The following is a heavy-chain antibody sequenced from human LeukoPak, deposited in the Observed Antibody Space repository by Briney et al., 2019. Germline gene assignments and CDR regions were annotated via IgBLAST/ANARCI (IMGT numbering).Heavy chain of an antibody. V-gene: IGHV1-2*02. J-gene: IGHJ4*02. CDR2: INPNSGGT. Sequence: ASVKVSCKASGYTFTGYYMHWVRQAPGQGLEWMGWINPNSGGTNYAQKFQGRVTMTRDTSISTAYMELGGLRSDDTAVYYCARDDNWVSPFDYWGQGTRVTVSS. CDR3: ARDDNWVSPFDY. CDR1: GYTFTGYY. D-gene: IGHD1-20*01.